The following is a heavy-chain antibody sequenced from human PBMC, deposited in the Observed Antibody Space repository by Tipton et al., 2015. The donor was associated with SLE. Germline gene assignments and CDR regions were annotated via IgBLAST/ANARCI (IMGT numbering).Heavy chain of an antibody. CDR2: IYPGDSDT. D-gene: IGHD3-22*01. J-gene: IGHJ4*02. CDR3: ARQTSYDSSGTPREY. CDR1: GYSFTSYW. V-gene: IGHV5-51*01. Sequence: QSGPEVQKPGDSLKISCTGSGYSFTSYWIGWVRQMPGKCLEWMGIIYPGDSDTSYSPSFQGQVTISADKSISTAYLQWSSLKASDTAMYYCARQTSYDSSGTPREYWGQGTLVTVSS.